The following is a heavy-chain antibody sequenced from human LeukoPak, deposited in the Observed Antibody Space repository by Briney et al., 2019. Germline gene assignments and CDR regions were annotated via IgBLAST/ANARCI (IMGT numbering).Heavy chain of an antibody. J-gene: IGHJ4*02. CDR2: ISGSGGST. CDR3: AKDLSRYCVGATASVSY. Sequence: GGSLRLFCAASGFTFSSYAMSWVRRAPGKGLEWVSAISGSGGSTYYADFVKRRFTISRDNSKNTLYLQMNSLRAEDTAVYYCAKDLSRYCVGATASVSYWGQGTLVTVSS. D-gene: IGHD1-26*01. CDR1: GFTFSSYA. V-gene: IGHV3-23*01.